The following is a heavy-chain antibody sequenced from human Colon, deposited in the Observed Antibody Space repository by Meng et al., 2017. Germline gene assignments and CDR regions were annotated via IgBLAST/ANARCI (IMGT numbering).Heavy chain of an antibody. Sequence: QVHLNESGPGLGRPCDDLSLGCTVSGGSIKSGGYHWSWVRQHPGKGLEYIGFMSDSGTTDYNPSLRSRVSISEIGSSKNQFSLTLRSVTAADTATYFCARDTLYGTDYWGQGVLVTVSS. J-gene: IGHJ4*02. CDR1: GGSIKSGGYH. D-gene: IGHD4-17*01. V-gene: IGHV4-31*03. CDR3: ARDTLYGTDY. CDR2: MSDSGTT.